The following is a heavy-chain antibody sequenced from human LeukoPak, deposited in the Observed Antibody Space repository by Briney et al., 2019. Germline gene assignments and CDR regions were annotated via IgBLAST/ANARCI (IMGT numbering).Heavy chain of an antibody. J-gene: IGHJ4*02. Sequence: PGGSLRLSCAASGFTFSSHRMNWVRQAPGKGLEWVSSIRCSSNYIYYADSVKGRFSISRDNAKNSLFLQMNSLRAEDTAVYFCASSSRFYSSGPFDDWGQGTLVTVPS. CDR3: ASSSRFYSSGPFDD. V-gene: IGHV3-21*01. CDR2: IRCSSNYI. D-gene: IGHD6-19*01. CDR1: GFTFSSHR.